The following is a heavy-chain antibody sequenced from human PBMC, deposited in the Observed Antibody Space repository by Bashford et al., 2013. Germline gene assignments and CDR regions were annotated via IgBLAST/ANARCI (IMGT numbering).Heavy chain of an antibody. D-gene: IGHD3-10*01. CDR3: ARGREEFDP. CDR2: IYYSGST. CDR1: GGSIRSGSYY. V-gene: IGHV4-61*10. Sequence: SETLSLTCTVSGGSIRSGSYYWSWIRQSAGKGLEWIGRIYYSGSTNYNPSLKSRVTISVDTSKNQFSLKLSSVTAADTAVYYCARGREEFDPWGQGTLVTVSS. J-gene: IGHJ5*02.